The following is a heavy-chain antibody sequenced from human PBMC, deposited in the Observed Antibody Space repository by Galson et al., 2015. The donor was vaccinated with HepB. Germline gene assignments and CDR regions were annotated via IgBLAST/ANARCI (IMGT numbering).Heavy chain of an antibody. D-gene: IGHD3-22*01. CDR1: GYTLTELS. J-gene: IGHJ5*02. CDR2: FDPEDGET. CDR3: ATLDSSGSDWFDP. V-gene: IGHV1-24*01. Sequence: SVKVSCKVSGYTLTELSMHWVRQSPGKGLEWMGGFDPEDGETIYAQKFQGRVTMTEDTSTDTAYMELSSLRSEDTAVYYCATLDSSGSDWFDPWGQGTLVTVSS.